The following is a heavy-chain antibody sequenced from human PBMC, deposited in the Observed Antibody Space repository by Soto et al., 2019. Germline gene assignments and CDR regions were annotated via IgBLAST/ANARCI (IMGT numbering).Heavy chain of an antibody. J-gene: IGHJ6*02. D-gene: IGHD3-3*01. V-gene: IGHV4-31*03. Sequence: SETLSLTCTVSGGSISSGGYYWSWIRQYPGKGLEWIGYIYYSGSTYYNPSLKSRVTISVDTSKNQFSLKLSSVTAADTAVYYCARGGYDFWSDSERGMDVWGQGTTVTVSS. CDR1: GGSISSGGYY. CDR3: ARGGYDFWSDSERGMDV. CDR2: IYYSGST.